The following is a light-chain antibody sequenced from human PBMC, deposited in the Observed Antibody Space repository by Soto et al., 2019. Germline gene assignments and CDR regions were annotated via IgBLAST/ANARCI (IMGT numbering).Light chain of an antibody. CDR1: QSISSY. J-gene: IGKJ1*01. Sequence: DSQMTQSPSSLSASVEDRVIITCRASQSISSYLNWYQQKPGKAPKLLIYAASSLQSGVPSRFSGSGSGTDFTLTISSLQPEDFATYYCQQSYSTPRTFGQGTKVDIK. CDR2: AAS. V-gene: IGKV1-39*01. CDR3: QQSYSTPRT.